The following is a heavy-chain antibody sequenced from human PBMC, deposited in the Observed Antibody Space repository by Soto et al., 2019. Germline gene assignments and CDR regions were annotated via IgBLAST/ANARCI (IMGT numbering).Heavy chain of an antibody. CDR2: ISAYNGNT. V-gene: IGHV1-18*01. CDR3: ARVVKWEAAGHYFDY. CDR1: GYTFTSYG. J-gene: IGHJ4*02. D-gene: IGHD1-26*01. Sequence: ASVKVSCKASGYTFTSYGISWVRQAPGQGLEWMGWISAYNGNTNYAQKLQGRVTMTTDTSTSTAYMELSSVTAADTAVYYCARVVKWEAAGHYFDYWGQGTLVTVSS.